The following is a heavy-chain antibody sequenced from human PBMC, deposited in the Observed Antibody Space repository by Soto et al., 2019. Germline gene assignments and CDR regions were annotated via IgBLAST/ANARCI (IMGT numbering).Heavy chain of an antibody. CDR1: GYTFTRYG. D-gene: IGHD2-8*01. Sequence: QGQLVQSGGEAKKPGASVKVSCKASGYTFTRYGISWVRQAPGQGLEWMGWISGYNGETNYAQKVQGRVTMNRDTSTSTAYMELRSLTSDDTAVYYCAKNGQPPYYYYGMDVWGQGTTVTVSS. CDR3: AKNGQPPYYYYGMDV. CDR2: ISGYNGET. V-gene: IGHV1-18*01. J-gene: IGHJ6*02.